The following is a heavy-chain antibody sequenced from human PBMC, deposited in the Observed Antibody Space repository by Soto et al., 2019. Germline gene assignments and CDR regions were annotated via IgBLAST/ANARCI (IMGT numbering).Heavy chain of an antibody. CDR3: AREGYGGESPFDY. CDR2: IWYDGSNK. D-gene: IGHD2-21*01. J-gene: IGHJ4*02. CDR1: GFTFRSHG. V-gene: IGHV3-33*01. Sequence: QVKLVESGGGVVQPGRSLRLSCAASGFTFRSHGMHWVRQAPGKGLEWVAVIWYDGSNKYYADSVKGRFTISRDNSKKMLSLKMNSLIDEDTAVYYCAREGYGGESPFDYWGQGTLVTVSS.